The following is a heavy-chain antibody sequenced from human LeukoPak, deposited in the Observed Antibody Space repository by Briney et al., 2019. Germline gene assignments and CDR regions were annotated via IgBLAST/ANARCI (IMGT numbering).Heavy chain of an antibody. CDR2: ISGSDGRT. V-gene: IGHV3-23*01. CDR1: GFTFSNYA. Sequence: GGSLRLSCAASGFTFSNYAMSWVRQAPGKGLEWVSAISGSDGRTFYTDSVKGRFTISRDNSKNRLYVQMTSLRGDDTAVYYCARGYCSSTSCYTGGSVDWFDPWGQGTLVTVSS. CDR3: ARGYCSSTSCYTGGSVDWFDP. D-gene: IGHD2-2*02. J-gene: IGHJ5*02.